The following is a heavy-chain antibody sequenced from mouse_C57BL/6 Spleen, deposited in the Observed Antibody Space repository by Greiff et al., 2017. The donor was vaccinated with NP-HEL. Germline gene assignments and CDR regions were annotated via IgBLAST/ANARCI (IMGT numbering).Heavy chain of an antibody. V-gene: IGHV1-50*01. CDR3: ARYLPYDGYYYFDY. CDR2: IDPSDSYT. Sequence: QVQLQQPGAELVKPGASVKLSCKASGYTFTSYWMQWVKQRPGQGLEWIGEIDPSDSYTNYTQKFKGKATLTVDTSSSTAYMQLSSLTSEDSAVYYCARYLPYDGYYYFDYGGQGTTLTVSS. D-gene: IGHD2-3*01. J-gene: IGHJ2*01. CDR1: GYTFTSYW.